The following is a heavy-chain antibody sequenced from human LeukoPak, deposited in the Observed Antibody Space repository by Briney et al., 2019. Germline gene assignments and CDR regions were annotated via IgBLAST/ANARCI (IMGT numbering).Heavy chain of an antibody. J-gene: IGHJ5*01. CDR2: ISSSSSTI. Sequence: GGSLRLSCAASGFTFSSYGMTWVRQAPGKGLEWVSYISSSSSTIYYADSVKGRFTISRDNAKNSLYLQLNSLRAEDTAVHYCAKDRHAPGRYCSSTTCFPFDSWGQGTLVTVSS. V-gene: IGHV3-48*01. CDR1: GFTFSSYG. CDR3: AKDRHAPGRYCSSTTCFPFDS. D-gene: IGHD2-2*01.